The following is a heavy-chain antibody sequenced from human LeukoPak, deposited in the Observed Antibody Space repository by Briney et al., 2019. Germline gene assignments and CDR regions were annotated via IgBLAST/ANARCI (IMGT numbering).Heavy chain of an antibody. CDR3: AKSGGYGLIDY. D-gene: IGHD1-26*01. CDR2: FYHSGST. V-gene: IGHV4-38-2*02. Sequence: ETLSLTCTVSGYSISSGYYWGWIRQPPGKGLEWVGSFYHSGSTYYNPSLKSRVTISVDTSKNQFSLKLNSVTAADTAMYYCAKSGGYGLIDYWGQGTLVTVSS. J-gene: IGHJ4*02. CDR1: GYSISSGYY.